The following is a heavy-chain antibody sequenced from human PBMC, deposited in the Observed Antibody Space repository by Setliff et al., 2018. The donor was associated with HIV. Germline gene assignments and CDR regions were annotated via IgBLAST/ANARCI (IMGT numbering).Heavy chain of an antibody. J-gene: IGHJ4*02. V-gene: IGHV4-39*07. D-gene: IGHD3-3*01. CDR2: INHSGSS. CDR1: TGSISSGDYY. CDR3: ARGVNFWSDYYNY. Sequence: ETLSLTCTVSTGSISSGDYYWSWIRQPPGKGLEWIGEINHSGSSNYNPSLKSRVTISVDTSKNQFSLKLSSVTAADTAVSYCARGVNFWSDYYNYWGQGTRVTVSS.